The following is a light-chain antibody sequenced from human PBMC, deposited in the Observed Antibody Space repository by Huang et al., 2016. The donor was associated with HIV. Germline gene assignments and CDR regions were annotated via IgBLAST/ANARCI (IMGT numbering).Light chain of an antibody. Sequence: DIVLTQSPATLSLSPGERATLSCRAGQRVGSYLAWYQQTPGQAPRLLFSDASQRATGIPARFSGSGSGTDFTLTISSLEPEDFAVYYCHQHSSWPGTFGQGTRVEIK. CDR2: DAS. CDR1: QRVGSY. J-gene: IGKJ1*01. V-gene: IGKV3-11*01. CDR3: HQHSSWPGT.